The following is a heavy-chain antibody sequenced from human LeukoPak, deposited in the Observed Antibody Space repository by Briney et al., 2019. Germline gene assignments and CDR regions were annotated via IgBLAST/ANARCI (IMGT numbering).Heavy chain of an antibody. CDR3: AKDFGAAAGILDY. Sequence: GGSLRLSCAASEFTFSSYGMHWVRQAPGKGLEWVAFIRYDGSNKYYADSVKGRFTISRDNSKNTLYLQMNSLRAEDTAVYYCAKDFGAAAGILDYWGQGTLVTVSS. CDR1: EFTFSSYG. D-gene: IGHD6-13*01. CDR2: IRYDGSNK. V-gene: IGHV3-30*02. J-gene: IGHJ4*02.